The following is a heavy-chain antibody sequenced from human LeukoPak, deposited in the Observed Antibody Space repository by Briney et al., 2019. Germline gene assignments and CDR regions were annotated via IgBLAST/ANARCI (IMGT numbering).Heavy chain of an antibody. CDR2: INPNSGGT. J-gene: IGHJ6*02. CDR3: ARDLKQWLVQYYYYYYGMDV. CDR1: GYTSTGYY. Sequence: ASVKVSCKASGYTSTGYYMHWVRQAPGQGLEWMGWINPNSGGTNYAQKFQGRVTMTRDTSISTAYMELSRLRSDDTAVYYCARDLKQWLVQYYYYYYGMDVWGQGTTVTVSS. D-gene: IGHD6-19*01. V-gene: IGHV1-2*02.